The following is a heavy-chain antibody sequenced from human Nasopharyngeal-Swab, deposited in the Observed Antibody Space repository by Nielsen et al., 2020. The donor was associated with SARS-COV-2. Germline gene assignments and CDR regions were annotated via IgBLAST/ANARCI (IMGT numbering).Heavy chain of an antibody. CDR2: INPSGGST. D-gene: IGHD2-15*01. V-gene: IGHV1-46*01. Sequence: SVPVSCQASGYTFTSYYMHWVRQAPGQGLEWMGIINPSGGSTSYAQKFQGRVTMTRDTSTSTVYMELSSLRSEDTAVYYCSRMVVLGGDGMDVWGQGTTVTVSS. CDR1: GYTFTSYY. J-gene: IGHJ6*02. CDR3: SRMVVLGGDGMDV.